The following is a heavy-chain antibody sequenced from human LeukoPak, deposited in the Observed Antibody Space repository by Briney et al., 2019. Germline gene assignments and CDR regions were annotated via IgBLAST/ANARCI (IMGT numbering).Heavy chain of an antibody. J-gene: IGHJ4*02. Sequence: SETLSLTCAVYGGSFSGYYWSWIRQPPGKGLEWIGEINHSGSTNYNPSLKSRVTISVDTSKNQFSLKLSSVTAADTAVYYCARGQRWLQLHYFDYWGQGTLVTVSS. CDR1: GGSFSGYY. D-gene: IGHD5-24*01. CDR3: ARGQRWLQLHYFDY. CDR2: INHSGST. V-gene: IGHV4-34*01.